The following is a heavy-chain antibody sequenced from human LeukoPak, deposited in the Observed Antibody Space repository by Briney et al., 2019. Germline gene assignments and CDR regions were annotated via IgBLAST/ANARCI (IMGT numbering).Heavy chain of an antibody. D-gene: IGHD3-22*01. V-gene: IGHV3-15*01. Sequence: GGTLRLSCGASGFSFSTAWMSWVRQAPGKGLEWVARIKARGFGETTDYATAVRGRFTIARDDSKNTLFLQMNSLKTDDTAMYYCVIDDYYDKSGPSGADYFDYWGQGTLVTVSS. CDR1: GFSFSTAW. CDR3: VIDDYYDKSGPSGADYFDY. CDR2: IKARGFGETT. J-gene: IGHJ4*02.